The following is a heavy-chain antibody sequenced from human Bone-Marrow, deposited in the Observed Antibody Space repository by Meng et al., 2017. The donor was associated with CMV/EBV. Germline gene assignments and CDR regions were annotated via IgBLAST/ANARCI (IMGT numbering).Heavy chain of an antibody. CDR3: ARPSYSSGWYWFDP. V-gene: IGHV4-39*07. D-gene: IGHD6-19*01. J-gene: IGHJ5*02. CDR1: GGSISSSSYY. Sequence: SGGSISSSSYYWGWIRKHPGKGLEWIGSIYYSGSTYYNPSLKSRVTISVDTSKNQFSLKLSSVTAADTAVYYCARPSYSSGWYWFDPWGQGTLVTVSS. CDR2: IYYSGST.